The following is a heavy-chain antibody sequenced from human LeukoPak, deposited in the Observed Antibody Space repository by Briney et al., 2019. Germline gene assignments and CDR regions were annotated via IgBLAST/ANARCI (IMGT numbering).Heavy chain of an antibody. CDR1: GVTFSDYY. V-gene: IGHV3-7*03. CDR2: IKQDGSEK. J-gene: IGHJ4*02. Sequence: GGSVRLSCAASGVTFSDYYISWVRQAPGKGLEWVANIKQDGSEKYYVDSVKGRFTISRDNAKNSLYLQMNSLRAEDTAVYYCARGRARAFDYWGQGTLVTVSS. CDR3: ARGRARAFDY.